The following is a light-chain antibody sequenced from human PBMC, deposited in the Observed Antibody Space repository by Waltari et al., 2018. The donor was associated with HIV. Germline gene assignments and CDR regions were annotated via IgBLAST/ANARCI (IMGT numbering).Light chain of an antibody. CDR3: QQRINWPPIT. CDR2: DAY. CDR1: QSLSNF. V-gene: IGKV3-11*01. J-gene: IGKJ5*01. Sequence: EIVLTQSPDTLSLSPGERATLSCRANQSLSNFLAWDQQKPGLAPRLLIYDAYKRATGIPPRFSGSAAGTECTLTISSLESEDSAVYYCQQRINWPPITVGQGTRLEI.